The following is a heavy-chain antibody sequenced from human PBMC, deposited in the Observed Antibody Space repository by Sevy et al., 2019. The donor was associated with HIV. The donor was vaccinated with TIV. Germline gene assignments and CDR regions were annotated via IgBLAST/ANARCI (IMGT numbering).Heavy chain of an antibody. CDR1: GFTLSRYA. V-gene: IGHV3-23*01. Sequence: GESLRLSCAASGFTLSRYAINWVRQAPGKGLEWVSGIRGSGGSGDKTNYADSVKGRFTISRDDSKNSLHLQLNSLRAEDTAIYYCARKYDSSGYFDYWGQGTLVTVSS. CDR3: ARKYDSSGYFDY. CDR2: IRGSGGSGDKT. J-gene: IGHJ4*02. D-gene: IGHD3-22*01.